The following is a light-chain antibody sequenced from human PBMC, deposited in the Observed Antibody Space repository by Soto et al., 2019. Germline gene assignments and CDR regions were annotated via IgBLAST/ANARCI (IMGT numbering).Light chain of an antibody. Sequence: DIQMTQSPSSLSASVGDRVTISCRASQGISNHLAWYQQKPGHVPKLLIYAASTLQSGVPSRFSGGGYGTEFTLTISSLQPEDVATYYCQQYNTYSTSGQGTRLEIK. CDR1: QGISNH. V-gene: IGKV1-27*01. CDR2: AAS. CDR3: QQYNTYST. J-gene: IGKJ5*01.